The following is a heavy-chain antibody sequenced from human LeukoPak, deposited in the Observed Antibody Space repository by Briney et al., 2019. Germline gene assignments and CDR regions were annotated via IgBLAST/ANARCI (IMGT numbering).Heavy chain of an antibody. Sequence: ASVKVSCKASGYTFTGYYMHWVRQAPGQGIEWMGWINPNSGGTNYAQKFQGRVTMTRDTSISTAYMELSRLRSDDTAVYYCASQDEAAAGAEYWGQGTLVTVSS. CDR3: ASQDEAAAGAEY. J-gene: IGHJ4*02. V-gene: IGHV1-2*02. CDR1: GYTFTGYY. D-gene: IGHD6-13*01. CDR2: INPNSGGT.